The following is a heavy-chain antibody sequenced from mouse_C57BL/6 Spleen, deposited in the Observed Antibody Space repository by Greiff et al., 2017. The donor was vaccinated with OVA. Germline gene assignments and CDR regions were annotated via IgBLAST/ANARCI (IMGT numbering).Heavy chain of an antibody. CDR3: ARLYGNYADYYAMDY. V-gene: IGHV5-6*01. J-gene: IGHJ4*01. Sequence: EVKLVESGGDLVKPGGSLKLSCAASGFTFSSYGMSWVRQTPDTRLEWVATISSGGSYTYYPDSVKGRFTISRDNAKNTLYLQMSSLKSEDTAMYYCARLYGNYADYYAMDYWGQGTSVTVSS. CDR2: ISSGGSYT. D-gene: IGHD2-1*01. CDR1: GFTFSSYG.